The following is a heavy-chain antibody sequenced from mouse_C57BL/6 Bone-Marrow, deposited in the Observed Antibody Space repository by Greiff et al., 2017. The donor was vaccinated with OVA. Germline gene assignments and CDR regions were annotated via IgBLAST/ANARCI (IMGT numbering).Heavy chain of an antibody. CDR1: GFTFSSYG. V-gene: IGHV5-6*01. Sequence: VQLQQSGGDLVKPGGSLKLSCAASGFTFSSYGMSWVRQTPDKRLEWVATISSGGSYTYYPDSVKGRFTISRDNAKNTLYLQMSSLKSEDTAMYYCARHYDGPYYYAMDYWGQGTSVTVSS. CDR2: ISSGGSYT. CDR3: ARHYDGPYYYAMDY. J-gene: IGHJ4*01. D-gene: IGHD2-3*01.